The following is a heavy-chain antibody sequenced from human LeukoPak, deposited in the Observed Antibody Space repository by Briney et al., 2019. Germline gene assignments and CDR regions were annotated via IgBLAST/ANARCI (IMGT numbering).Heavy chain of an antibody. CDR3: ARLDSGYDV. J-gene: IGHJ4*01. CDR2: ISAYNVNT. CDR1: GHTFTSYG. Sequence: GASVKVSCNASGHTFTSYGISWVRQATGQGLEWMGWISAYNVNTNYAQKLQGRVTMTTDTSTSTAYMELRSLRFDVTAVYYCARLDSGYDVWGQGTLVTVSS. D-gene: IGHD5-12*01. V-gene: IGHV1-18*04.